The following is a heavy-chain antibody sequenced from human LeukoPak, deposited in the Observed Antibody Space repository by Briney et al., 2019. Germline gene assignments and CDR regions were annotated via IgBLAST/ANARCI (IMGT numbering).Heavy chain of an antibody. V-gene: IGHV1-46*01. CDR1: GYTFTSYY. D-gene: IGHD4-17*01. CDR2: INPSGGST. CDR3: ARGSGDYRFDRDWFDP. J-gene: IGHJ5*02. Sequence: ASVKVSCKASGYTFTSYYMHWVRQAPGQGLEWMGIINPSGGSTSYAQKFQGRVTMTRDTSTSTVYMELSSLRSEDTAVYYCARGSGDYRFDRDWFDPWGQGTLVTVSS.